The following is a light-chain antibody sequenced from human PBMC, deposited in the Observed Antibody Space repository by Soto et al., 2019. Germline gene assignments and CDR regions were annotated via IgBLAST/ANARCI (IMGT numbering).Light chain of an antibody. Sequence: DIQMTQSPTTLSASVGDRVTIACRASRSISTRLVWYQQKPGKVPKVLIYKASSLESGVPARFSGSGSGTEFTLTISSLQPDDFATYYCQQYNTKGTFGQGTKVDIK. V-gene: IGKV1-5*03. J-gene: IGKJ1*01. CDR3: QQYNTKGT. CDR1: RSISTR. CDR2: KAS.